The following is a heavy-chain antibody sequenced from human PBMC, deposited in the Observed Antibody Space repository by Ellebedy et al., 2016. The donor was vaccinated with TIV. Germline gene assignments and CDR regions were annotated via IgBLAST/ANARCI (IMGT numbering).Heavy chain of an antibody. CDR1: GFTFSSYW. J-gene: IGHJ3*02. CDR2: IKQDGSEK. Sequence: GESLKISCAASGFTFSSYWMSWVRQAPGKGLEWVANIKQDGSEKYYVDSVKGRFTISRDNAKNSLYLQMNTLRAEDTAVYYCVREFDMWGQGTMVTVSS. V-gene: IGHV3-7*01. CDR3: VREFDM.